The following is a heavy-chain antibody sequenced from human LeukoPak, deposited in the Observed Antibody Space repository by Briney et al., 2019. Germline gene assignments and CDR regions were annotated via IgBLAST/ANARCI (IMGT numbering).Heavy chain of an antibody. CDR1: VGSISISSYY. CDR3: ATQPLGGYPIYYFAY. J-gene: IGHJ4*02. D-gene: IGHD5-12*01. Sequence: SETLSLTCTVSVGSISISSYYWGWIRQPPVKGLEWIGSIYYNVSTYYNPSLKSRATISVDTSKNQFSLKLSSVTAADTAVYYCATQPLGGYPIYYFAYGGQGTLVTVSS. CDR2: IYYNVST. V-gene: IGHV4-39*01.